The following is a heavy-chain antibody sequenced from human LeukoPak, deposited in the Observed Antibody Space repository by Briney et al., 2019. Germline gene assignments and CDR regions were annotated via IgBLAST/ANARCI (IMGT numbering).Heavy chain of an antibody. J-gene: IGHJ3*02. CDR2: IYYSGST. Sequence: SETLSLTCTVSGGSISSYYWTWIRQPPGKGLEWIGYIYYSGSTNYNPSLKSRVTISVDTSKNQFSPKLSSVTAADTAVYYCARHRYHSSGCATDAFDIWGLGTMVTVSA. V-gene: IGHV4-59*08. CDR1: GGSISSYY. CDR3: ARHRYHSSGCATDAFDI. D-gene: IGHD3-22*01.